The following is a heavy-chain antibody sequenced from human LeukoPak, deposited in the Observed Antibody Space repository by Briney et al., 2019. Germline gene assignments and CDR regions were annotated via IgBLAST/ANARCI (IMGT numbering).Heavy chain of an antibody. CDR3: ARGNDFDAFDI. J-gene: IGHJ3*02. CDR1: GFTFSTYV. D-gene: IGHD1-1*01. Sequence: PGGSLRLSCAASGFTFSTYVVNWVRQAPGKGLEWVSTITGSGGSTYYADSVKGRFTISRDNSKNTLYLQMSSLRVEDTAVYYCARGNDFDAFDIWGQGTMVTVSS. CDR2: ITGSGGST. V-gene: IGHV3-23*01.